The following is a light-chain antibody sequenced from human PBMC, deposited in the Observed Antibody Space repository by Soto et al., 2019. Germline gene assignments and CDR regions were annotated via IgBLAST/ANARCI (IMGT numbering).Light chain of an antibody. V-gene: IGLV1-51*01. CDR2: DNN. Sequence: QSVLTQPASVSGSPGQSVTMSCTGTSSDVGGYNYVSWYQQFPGTAPKLLIYDNNKRPSGIPDRFSGSKSGTSATLGITGLQTGDEADYYCGTWDGSLNARVFGTGTKVTVL. CDR1: SSDVGGYNY. J-gene: IGLJ1*01. CDR3: GTWDGSLNARV.